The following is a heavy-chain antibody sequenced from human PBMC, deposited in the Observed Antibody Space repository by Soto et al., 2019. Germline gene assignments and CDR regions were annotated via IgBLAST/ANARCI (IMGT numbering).Heavy chain of an antibody. Sequence: EVQLLESGGGLVQPGGSLRLSCAASGFTFGSYAMTWVRQAPGKGLEWVSTISGSVGSTYYADSVKGRFTISRDNSKNTLYLQMHSLRAEATAVYYCAKASGGTYSAVDYWGQGTLVTVSS. CDR3: AKASGGTYSAVDY. D-gene: IGHD1-26*01. CDR2: ISGSVGST. J-gene: IGHJ4*02. V-gene: IGHV3-23*01. CDR1: GFTFGSYA.